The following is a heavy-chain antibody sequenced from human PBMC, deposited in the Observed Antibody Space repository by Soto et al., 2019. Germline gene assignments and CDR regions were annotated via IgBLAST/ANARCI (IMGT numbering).Heavy chain of an antibody. D-gene: IGHD3-22*01. CDR1: GGTFSSYA. CDR3: ARDGSGVVVNRYYYYGLDV. V-gene: IGHV1-69*13. J-gene: IGHJ6*02. CDR2: IIPIFGTA. Sequence: SVKVSCKASGGTFSSYAISWVRQAPGQGLEWMGGIIPIFGTANYAQKFQGRVTITADESTNTAYMELSSLRSEDTAVYYCARDGSGVVVNRYYYYGLDVWGQGTTVTVSS.